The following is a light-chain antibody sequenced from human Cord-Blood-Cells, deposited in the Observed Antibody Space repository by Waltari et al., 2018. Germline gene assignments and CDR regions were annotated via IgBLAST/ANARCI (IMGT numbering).Light chain of an antibody. CDR3: QQSYSTPPT. CDR2: AAS. J-gene: IGKJ1*01. CDR1: QSISSY. Sequence: DIQMTQSPSSLSASVGDRVTITCRASQSISSYLNWYQQKPGKAPKLLIYAASSLQSGVPSRVSGSGSATDFTLTISSLQPEDFATYYCQQSYSTPPTFGQGTKVKIK. V-gene: IGKV1-39*01.